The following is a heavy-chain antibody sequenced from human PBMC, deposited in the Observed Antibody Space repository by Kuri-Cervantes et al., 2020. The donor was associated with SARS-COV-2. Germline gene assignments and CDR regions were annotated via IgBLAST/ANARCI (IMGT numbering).Heavy chain of an antibody. D-gene: IGHD3-3*01. CDR3: ARDLYYDFWSGKRNQYYYGMDV. CDR2: IIPILGTA. J-gene: IGHJ6*02. V-gene: IGHV1-69*13. Sequence: SAKVSCKASGGTFSSYAISWVRQAPGQGLEWMGGIIPILGTANYAQKFQGRVTITADESTSTAYMELSSLRSEDTAVYYCARDLYYDFWSGKRNQYYYGMDVWAQGTRSPSP. CDR1: GGTFSSYA.